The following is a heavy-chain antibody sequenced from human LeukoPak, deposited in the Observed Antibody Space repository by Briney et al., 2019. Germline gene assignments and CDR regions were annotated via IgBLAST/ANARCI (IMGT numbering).Heavy chain of an antibody. V-gene: IGHV3-30-3*01. CDR1: GFTFSSYA. CDR2: ISYDGSNK. D-gene: IGHD1-14*01. CDR3: ASTYNPKPDFDY. J-gene: IGHJ4*02. Sequence: GSLRLSCAASGFTFSSYAMHWVRQAPGKGLEWVAVISYDGSNKYYADSVKGRFTISRDNSKNTLYLQMNSLRAEDTAVYYCASTYNPKPDFDYWGQGTLVTVSS.